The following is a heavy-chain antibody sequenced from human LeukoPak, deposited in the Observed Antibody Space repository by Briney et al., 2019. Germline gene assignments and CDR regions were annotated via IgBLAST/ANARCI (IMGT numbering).Heavy chain of an antibody. CDR2: FDPEDGET. D-gene: IGHD2-2*01. V-gene: IGHV1-24*01. CDR3: ATLSPDCSSTSCYRGNWFDP. J-gene: IGHJ5*02. Sequence: ASVKVSCKVSGYTLTELSMHWVRQAPGKGLEWMGGFDPEDGETIYAQKFQGRVTMTEDTSTDTAYMELSSLRSEDTAVYYCATLSPDCSSTSCYRGNWFDPWGQGTLVTVSS. CDR1: GYTLTELS.